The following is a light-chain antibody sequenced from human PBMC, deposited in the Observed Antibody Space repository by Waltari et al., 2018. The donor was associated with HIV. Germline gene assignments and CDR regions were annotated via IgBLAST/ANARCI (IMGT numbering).Light chain of an antibody. CDR2: GNG. CDR3: QSYDSSLSGSRV. J-gene: IGLJ2*01. CDR1: SSNIGAGYD. V-gene: IGLV1-40*01. Sequence: QSVLTQPPSVSGAPGQSVTISCTGSSSNIGAGYDVHWYQQLPGTAPKLLIYGNGSRPSGVPDRFSGSKSGTSASLAITGLQAEDEADYYCQSYDSSLSGSRVFGGGTKLTVL.